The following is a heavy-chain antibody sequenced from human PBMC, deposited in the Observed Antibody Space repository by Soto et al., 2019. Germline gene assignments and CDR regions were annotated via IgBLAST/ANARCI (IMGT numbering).Heavy chain of an antibody. D-gene: IGHD2-21*02. Sequence: SETLSLTCTVSGDSISGSSWSWIRQPPGKGLEWIAYMYFSGSTNYNPSIKSRVTISVDTSKNQISLKLSSVTAADTAVYYCARDLWGYCGTDCYPLDVWGQGTTVT. CDR3: ARDLWGYCGTDCYPLDV. CDR1: GDSISGSS. J-gene: IGHJ6*02. CDR2: MYFSGST. V-gene: IGHV4-59*01.